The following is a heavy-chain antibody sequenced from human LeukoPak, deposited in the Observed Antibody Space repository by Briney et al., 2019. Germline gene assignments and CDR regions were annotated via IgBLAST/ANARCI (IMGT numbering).Heavy chain of an antibody. Sequence: PGGSLRLSCAASGFTFGSYAMSWVRQAPGKGLEWVSAISGSGGSTYYADSVKGRFTISRDNSKNTLYLQMNSLRAEDTAVYYCAKDSITMVRGVIITFDYWGQGTLVTVSS. D-gene: IGHD3-10*01. CDR2: ISGSGGST. CDR1: GFTFGSYA. V-gene: IGHV3-23*01. J-gene: IGHJ4*02. CDR3: AKDSITMVRGVIITFDY.